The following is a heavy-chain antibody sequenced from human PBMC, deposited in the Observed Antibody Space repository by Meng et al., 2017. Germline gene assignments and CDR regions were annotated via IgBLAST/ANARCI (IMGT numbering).Heavy chain of an antibody. CDR2: IYWDDDK. D-gene: IGHD3-10*01. CDR1: GLSLTTSGVG. J-gene: IGHJ4*02. Sequence: TLSASGRTPLTPPQTLTLTCTFCGLSLTTSGVGLGWIRQPPGKALEWLALIYWDDDKRYSPSLKSRLTITKDTSKNQVVLTMTNMDPVDTATYYXAHRRDYYGSGNHFDYWGQGTLVTVSS. V-gene: IGHV2-5*02. CDR3: AHRRDYYGSGNHFDY.